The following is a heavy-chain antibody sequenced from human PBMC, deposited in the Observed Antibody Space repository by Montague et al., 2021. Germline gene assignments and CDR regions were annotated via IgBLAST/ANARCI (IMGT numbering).Heavy chain of an antibody. CDR3: ARVGLTVAAGMIDY. Sequence: SLRLSCAASGFTFRSFPMRWVRQAPGKGLEWVAVISHDGSNEYYAESVKGRLTISRDNAMNSLYLQMTAVRGEDTAVYYCARVGLTVAAGMIDYWGQGTLVTVSS. J-gene: IGHJ4*02. CDR1: GFTFRSFP. CDR2: ISHDGSNE. D-gene: IGHD6-13*01. V-gene: IGHV3-30*03.